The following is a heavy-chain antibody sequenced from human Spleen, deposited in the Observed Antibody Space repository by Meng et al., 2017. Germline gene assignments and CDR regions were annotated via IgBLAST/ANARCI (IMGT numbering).Heavy chain of an antibody. J-gene: IGHJ3*02. CDR3: AKGTWASGWFRMAFDI. Sequence: GESLKISCAASGFTFSSYEMNWVRQAPGKGLEWVSIISGSCDSTLYADSVKGRFTISRDNFKNTFHLQMNSLRAGDTALYYCAKGTWASGWFRMAFDIWGQGTMVTVSS. CDR2: ISGSCDST. D-gene: IGHD6-13*01. CDR1: GFTFSSYE. V-gene: IGHV3-23*01.